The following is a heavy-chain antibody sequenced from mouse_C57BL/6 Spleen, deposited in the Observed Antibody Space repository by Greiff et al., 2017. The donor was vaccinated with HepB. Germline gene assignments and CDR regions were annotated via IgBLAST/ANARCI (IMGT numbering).Heavy chain of an antibody. J-gene: IGHJ1*03. V-gene: IGHV1-55*01. CDR1: GYTFTSYW. Sequence: QVQLQQTGAELVKPGASVKMSCKASGYTFTSYWITWVKQRPGQGLEWIGDIYPGSGSTNYNEKFKSKATLTVDTSSSTAYMQRSSLTSEDSAVYYCARRYYGSSYVNWYFDVWGTGTTVTVSS. CDR2: IYPGSGST. D-gene: IGHD1-1*01. CDR3: ARRYYGSSYVNWYFDV.